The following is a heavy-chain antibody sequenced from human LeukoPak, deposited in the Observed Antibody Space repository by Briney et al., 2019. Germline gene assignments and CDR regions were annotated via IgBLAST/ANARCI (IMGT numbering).Heavy chain of an antibody. CDR3: ARDVEWLRPFDY. Sequence: GGSLRLSCAASGFPFSSYWMHWVRQAPGKGLVWVSRINSDGSSTSYADSVKGRFTISRDNVKNTLYLQMNSLRAEDTAVYYCARDVEWLRPFDYWGQGTLVTVSS. J-gene: IGHJ4*02. CDR2: INSDGSST. V-gene: IGHV3-74*01. CDR1: GFPFSSYW. D-gene: IGHD5-12*01.